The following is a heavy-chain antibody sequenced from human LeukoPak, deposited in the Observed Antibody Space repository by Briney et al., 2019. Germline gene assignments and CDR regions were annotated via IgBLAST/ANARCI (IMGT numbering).Heavy chain of an antibody. Sequence: PGGSLRLSCAASGFTFRSYGMHWVRQAPGKGLEWVAVISYLGDDQFYAESVKGRFTISRDNAKNSVYLQINSLRAEDTAVYYCARILAWGQGTLVTVSS. CDR2: ISYLGDDQ. D-gene: IGHD2/OR15-2a*01. V-gene: IGHV3-30*03. CDR1: GFTFRSYG. CDR3: ARILA. J-gene: IGHJ5*02.